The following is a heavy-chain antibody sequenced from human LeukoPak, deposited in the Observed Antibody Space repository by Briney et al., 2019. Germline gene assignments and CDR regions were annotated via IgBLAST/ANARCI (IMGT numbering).Heavy chain of an antibody. D-gene: IGHD6-19*01. Sequence: SETLSLTCTVSGSSVSSGSYYWSWIRQPPGKGLEWIGYIYYSGSTNYNPSLKSRVTISVDTSKNQFSLKLSSVTAADTAVYYCARGASSGWLMYYFDYWGQGTLVTVSS. V-gene: IGHV4-61*01. CDR2: IYYSGST. CDR3: ARGASSGWLMYYFDY. J-gene: IGHJ4*02. CDR1: GSSVSSGSYY.